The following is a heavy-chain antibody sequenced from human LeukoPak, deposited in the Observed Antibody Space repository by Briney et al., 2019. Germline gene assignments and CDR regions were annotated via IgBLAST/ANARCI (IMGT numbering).Heavy chain of an antibody. J-gene: IGHJ4*02. Sequence: GRSLRLSCAANAFTLSSYCMYWVRQAPGKGLEWVAAISYDGSNKYYADSVKGRFTISRDNSKNTLYLQMNSLRAEDTAVYYCAKGLQKFDSSSSFDYWGQGTLVTVSS. V-gene: IGHV3-30*18. CDR3: AKGLQKFDSSSSFDY. D-gene: IGHD6-6*01. CDR1: AFTLSSYC. CDR2: ISYDGSNK.